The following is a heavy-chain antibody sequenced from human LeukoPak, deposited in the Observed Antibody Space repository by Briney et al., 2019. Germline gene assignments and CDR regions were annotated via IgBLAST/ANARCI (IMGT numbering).Heavy chain of an antibody. CDR1: GGSISSSSYY. CDR2: IYHSGST. D-gene: IGHD4-17*01. V-gene: IGHV4-39*07. CDR3: ASQVTTRGNWFDP. Sequence: SETLSLTCTVSGGSISSSSYYWGWIRQPPGKGLEWIGYIYHSGSTYYNPSLKSRVTISVDRSKNQFSLKLSSVTAADTAVYYCASQVTTRGNWFDPWGQGTLVTVSS. J-gene: IGHJ5*02.